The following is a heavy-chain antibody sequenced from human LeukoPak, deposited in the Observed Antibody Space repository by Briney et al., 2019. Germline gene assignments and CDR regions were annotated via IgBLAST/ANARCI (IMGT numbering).Heavy chain of an antibody. Sequence: PSETLSLTCTVSGGSLSSGSYYWSWIRQPAGKGLEWIGRIYTSGSTNYNPSLKSRVTISVDTSKNQFSLKLSSVTAADTAVYYCARGSSSWQNYWGQGTLVTVSS. CDR1: GGSLSSGSYY. D-gene: IGHD6-13*01. CDR3: ARGSSSWQNY. CDR2: IYTSGST. V-gene: IGHV4-61*02. J-gene: IGHJ4*02.